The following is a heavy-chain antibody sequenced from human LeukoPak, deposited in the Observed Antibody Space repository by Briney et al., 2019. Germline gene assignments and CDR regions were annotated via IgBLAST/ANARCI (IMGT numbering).Heavy chain of an antibody. Sequence: ASVKVSCKASGGTFSSNAISWVRQAPGQGLEWMAGIIPILRTANYAQKFQGRVTITADESTSTAYMELSSLRSEDTAVYYCARAFGEYYFDYWGQGTLVTVSS. CDR1: GGTFSSNA. D-gene: IGHD3-10*01. CDR3: ARAFGEYYFDY. J-gene: IGHJ4*02. V-gene: IGHV1-69*13. CDR2: IIPILRTA.